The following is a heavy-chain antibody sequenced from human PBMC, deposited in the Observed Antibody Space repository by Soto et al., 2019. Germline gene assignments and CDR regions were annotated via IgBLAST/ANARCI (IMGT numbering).Heavy chain of an antibody. V-gene: IGHV3-48*01. CDR2: ISSSSSTI. D-gene: IGHD2-15*01. CDR1: GFTFSRHS. J-gene: IGHJ6*03. Sequence: GGSLRLSCAASGFTFSRHSMNWVRQAPGKGLEWVSYISSSSSTIYYADSVKGRFTISRDNAKNSLYLQMNSLRAEDTAVYYCARDPYCSGGSCYPYYYYMDVWGKGTTVNVSS. CDR3: ARDPYCSGGSCYPYYYYMDV.